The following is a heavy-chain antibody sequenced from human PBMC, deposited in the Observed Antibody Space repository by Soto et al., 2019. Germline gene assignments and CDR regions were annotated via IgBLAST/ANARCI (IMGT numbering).Heavy chain of an antibody. CDR3: AREKLGGDEYGDYDPNYYYYGLDV. V-gene: IGHV4-31*03. CDR2: IDYLGST. Sequence: QVQLQESGPGLVKPSQTLSLTCTVSSGSISSSGYYWTWIRQPPGTGLEWIGYIDYLGSTYYSPSLKSRLTISLDTSENQFSVKLSSVTAADTAVYFCAREKLGGDEYGDYDPNYYYYGLDVWGQGTTVTVSS. CDR1: SGSISSSGYY. J-gene: IGHJ6*02. D-gene: IGHD4-17*01.